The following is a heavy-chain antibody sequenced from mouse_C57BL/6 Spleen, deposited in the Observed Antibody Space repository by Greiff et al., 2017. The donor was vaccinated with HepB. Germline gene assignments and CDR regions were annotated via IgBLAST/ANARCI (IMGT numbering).Heavy chain of an antibody. CDR3: TRHAY. CDR2: IDPETGGT. V-gene: IGHV1-15*01. Sequence: QVQLKESGAELVRPGASVTLSCKASGYTFTDYEMHWVKQTPVHGLEWIGAIDPETGGTAYNQKFKGKAILTADKSSSTAYMELRSLTSEDSAVYYCTRHAYWGQGTLVTVSA. J-gene: IGHJ3*01. CDR1: GYTFTDYE.